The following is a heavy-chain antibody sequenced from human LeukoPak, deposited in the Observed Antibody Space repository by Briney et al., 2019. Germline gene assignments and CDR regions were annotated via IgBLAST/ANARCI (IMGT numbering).Heavy chain of an antibody. J-gene: IGHJ6*02. V-gene: IGHV3-23*01. CDR2: ISGSGGST. Sequence: GGSLRLSCAASGFTFSSYAMSWVRQAPGKGLEWVSAISGSGGSTYYADSVKGRFTISRDNSKNTLYLQMNSLRAEDTAVYYCAKPNVAGTSYYGMDVWGQGTTVTVSS. CDR3: AKPNVAGTSYYGMDV. CDR1: GFTFSSYA. D-gene: IGHD6-19*01.